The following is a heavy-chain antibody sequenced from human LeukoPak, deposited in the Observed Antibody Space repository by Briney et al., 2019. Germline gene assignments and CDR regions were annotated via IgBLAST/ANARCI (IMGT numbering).Heavy chain of an antibody. Sequence: ASVKVSCKASGYTFTSYGISWVRQAPGQGLEWMGWISAYNGNTNYAQKPQGRVTMTTDTSTSTAYMELRSLRSDDTAVYYCARDEYYDILTGYSTPDYWGQGTLVTVSS. D-gene: IGHD3-9*01. CDR1: GYTFTSYG. CDR3: ARDEYYDILTGYSTPDY. J-gene: IGHJ4*02. CDR2: ISAYNGNT. V-gene: IGHV1-18*01.